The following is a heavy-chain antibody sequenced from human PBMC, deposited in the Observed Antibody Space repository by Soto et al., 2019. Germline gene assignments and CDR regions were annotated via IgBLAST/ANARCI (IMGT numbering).Heavy chain of an antibody. CDR1: GGTFTNYA. CDR2: IFPIFGTP. D-gene: IGHD2-2*01. J-gene: IGHJ6*02. V-gene: IGHV1-69*12. Sequence: QVQLVQSGAEVKKPGSSLKVSCKASGGTFTNYAFSWVRQAPGQGPEWMGGIFPIFGTPDYAQKFQGRVIITADESTRTVSMELNSLRSDDTAVYYCARERSVGYCITTTCPKPFYYYAMDVWGQGTTVTVSS. CDR3: ARERSVGYCITTTCPKPFYYYAMDV.